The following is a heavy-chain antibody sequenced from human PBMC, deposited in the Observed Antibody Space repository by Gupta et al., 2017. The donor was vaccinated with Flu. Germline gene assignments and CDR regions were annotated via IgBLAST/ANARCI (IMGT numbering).Heavy chain of an antibody. CDR1: GFGFSSAW. J-gene: IGHJ4*02. V-gene: IGHV3-15*01. Sequence: ELQLVESGGGLVKPGGSLRLSCAASGFGFSSAWMNWVRQAPGKGLEWVGRIKSKIDGGTTDYAAPVKDRFSISRDDSKYTLYLQMNSLKTEDTAVYYCVTDNFWRGGLDYWGQGTLVTVSS. CDR3: VTDNFWRGGLDY. CDR2: IKSKIDGGTT. D-gene: IGHD3-3*01.